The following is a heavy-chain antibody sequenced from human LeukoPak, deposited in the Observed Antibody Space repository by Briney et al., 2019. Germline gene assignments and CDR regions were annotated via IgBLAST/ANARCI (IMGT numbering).Heavy chain of an antibody. CDR3: VRERGNYYESSGPTEGFDY. Sequence: GASVKVSCKASGYTFTSYYIHWVRQAPGQGLEWMGVINPNGGSTTYTQKFQGRVTMTRDTSTSTVYMELSSLRSEDTAVYYCVRERGNYYESSGPTEGFDYWGQGTLVTVSS. D-gene: IGHD3-22*01. V-gene: IGHV1-46*01. J-gene: IGHJ4*02. CDR1: GYTFTSYY. CDR2: INPNGGST.